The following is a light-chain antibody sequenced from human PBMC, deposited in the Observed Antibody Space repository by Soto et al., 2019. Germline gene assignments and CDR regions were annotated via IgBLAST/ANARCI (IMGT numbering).Light chain of an antibody. V-gene: IGKV3-15*01. J-gene: IGKJ1*01. CDR2: VAS. CDR1: QSVSSN. Sequence: EIVLTQSPATLSVSPGESATLFCRASQSVSSNLAWYRHKAGQAPRLLIYVASTRATGVPDRFSGSGSGTEFSLTISSLQSEDFAVYYCQQFNNRPPWTFGQGTKVDIK. CDR3: QQFNNRPPWT.